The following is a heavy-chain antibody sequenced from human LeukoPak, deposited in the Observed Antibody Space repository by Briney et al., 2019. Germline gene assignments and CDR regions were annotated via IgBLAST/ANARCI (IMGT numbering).Heavy chain of an antibody. CDR3: ARGSGGSGAFDI. V-gene: IGHV3-7*05. J-gene: IGHJ3*02. CDR2: IKQDGSEK. CDR1: GFTFSTSW. Sequence: GGSPRLSCAASGFTFSTSWMSWVRQAPGKGLEWVANIKQDGSEKYYVDSVKGRFTISRDNAKKSLFLQMNSLRAEDTAVYYCARGSGGSGAFDIWGQGTMVTVSS.